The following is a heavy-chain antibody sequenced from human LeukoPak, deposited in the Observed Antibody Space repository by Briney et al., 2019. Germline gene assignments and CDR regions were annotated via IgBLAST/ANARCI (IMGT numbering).Heavy chain of an antibody. D-gene: IGHD3-10*01. J-gene: IGHJ4*02. CDR1: GGSISSSSYY. CDR2: IYYSGST. Sequence: PSETLSLTCTVSGGSISSSSYYWGWIRQPPGKGLEWIGYIYYSGSTNYNPSLQSRVTMSVDTSKNQFSLKLSSVTAVDTAVYYCARKENVYYYFDYWGQGTLVTVSS. CDR3: ARKENVYYYFDY. V-gene: IGHV4-61*05.